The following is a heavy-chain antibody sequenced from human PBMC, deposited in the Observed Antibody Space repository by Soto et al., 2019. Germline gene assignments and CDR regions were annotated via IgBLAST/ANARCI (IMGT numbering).Heavy chain of an antibody. CDR3: APQTSQPGTATILHY. D-gene: IGHD5-12*01. Sequence: PGESLKISCETSGYRFTTHCISWVRQMPGKGLEWMGRIDPDDSYTNYSPSFKGHVTISADKSSSTAYLQWSSLKASDTAIYYCAPQTSQPGTATILHYWGHGTLVTVSS. CDR2: IDPDDSYT. CDR1: GYRFTTHC. V-gene: IGHV5-10-1*01. J-gene: IGHJ4*01.